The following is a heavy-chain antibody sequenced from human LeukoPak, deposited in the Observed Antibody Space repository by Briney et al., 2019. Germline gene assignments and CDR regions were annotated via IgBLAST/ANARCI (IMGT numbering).Heavy chain of an antibody. Sequence: GGSLRLSWAASGFTFSSYSMNWVRQAPGKGLEWVSSISSSSSYIYYADSVKGRFTISRDNAKNSLYLQMNSLRAEDTAVYYCARDLGALIVYWGQGTLVTVSS. CDR2: ISSSSSYI. V-gene: IGHV3-21*01. D-gene: IGHD1-26*01. CDR3: ARDLGALIVY. CDR1: GFTFSSYS. J-gene: IGHJ4*02.